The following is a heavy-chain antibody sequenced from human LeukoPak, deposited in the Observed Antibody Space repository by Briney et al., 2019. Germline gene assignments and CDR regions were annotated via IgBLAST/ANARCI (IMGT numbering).Heavy chain of an antibody. CDR2: INTDGSST. J-gene: IGHJ1*01. V-gene: IGHV3-74*01. D-gene: IGHD4-23*01. Sequence: PGGSLRLSCAASGFXFSSYWMHWVRQAPGKGLVWVSGINTDGSSTNYADSVKGRFTISRDNAKNTLYLQMNSLRAEDTAVYYCYGGNAENWGQGTLVTVSS. CDR3: YGGNAEN. CDR1: GFXFSSYW.